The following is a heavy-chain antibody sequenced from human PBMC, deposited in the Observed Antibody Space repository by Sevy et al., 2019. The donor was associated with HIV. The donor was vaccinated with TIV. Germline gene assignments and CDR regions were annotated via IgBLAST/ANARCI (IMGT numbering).Heavy chain of an antibody. Sequence: ASVKVSCNVPRYTLSEVSMHWARQAPGRGLEWMGGFVPEDAEIVFAQKFQGRVTVAEDTLTDTAYLEVTNLRSEDTATYFCVIGDTPRLTGSGTRLKDQSLNYFEFWGQGTLVTVSS. V-gene: IGHV1-24*01. CDR1: RYTLSEVS. CDR3: VIGDTPRLTGSGTRLKDQSLNYFEF. CDR2: FVPEDAEI. D-gene: IGHD3-16*02. J-gene: IGHJ4*02.